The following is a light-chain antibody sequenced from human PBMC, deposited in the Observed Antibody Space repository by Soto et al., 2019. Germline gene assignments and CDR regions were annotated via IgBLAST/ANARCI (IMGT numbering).Light chain of an antibody. CDR2: GAS. CDR1: QSVPRNY. Sequence: EIVLTQSPGTLSLSPGERATLSCRASQSVPRNYLAWYQQKPGQAPRLLIYGASSRATGTPDRFSGSGSGTDFTLTISRLEPEDFAVYYCQQYGRSPFTFGPGTRVDIK. CDR3: QQYGRSPFT. V-gene: IGKV3-20*01. J-gene: IGKJ3*01.